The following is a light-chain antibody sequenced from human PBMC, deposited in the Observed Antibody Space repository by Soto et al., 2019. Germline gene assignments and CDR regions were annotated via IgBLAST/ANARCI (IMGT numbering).Light chain of an antibody. V-gene: IGKV1-27*01. Sequence: DIQMTQSPSSLSASVGDRVTITCRASQGISNYLAWYQQKPGKVPKLLIYAASTLQSGVPSRVSGSGSGTDFTLTISSLQPEEVATYYGDNYNCAPRTFGQGTKVYIK. CDR3: DNYNCAPRT. J-gene: IGKJ1*01. CDR1: QGISNY. CDR2: AAS.